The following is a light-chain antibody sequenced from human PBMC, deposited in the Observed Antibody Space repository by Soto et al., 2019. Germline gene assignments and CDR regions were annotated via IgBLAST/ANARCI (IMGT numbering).Light chain of an antibody. Sequence: DIQMTQSPSSLSASVGDRVTITCRASQSISSYLNWYQQKPGKAPKLLIYAASSLQSGVPSRFSGSGSGTDFTLTISRLEPEDFAMYYCQQYGTSLTWTFGQGTKVEVK. J-gene: IGKJ1*01. CDR3: QQYGTSLTWT. V-gene: IGKV1-39*01. CDR1: QSISSY. CDR2: AAS.